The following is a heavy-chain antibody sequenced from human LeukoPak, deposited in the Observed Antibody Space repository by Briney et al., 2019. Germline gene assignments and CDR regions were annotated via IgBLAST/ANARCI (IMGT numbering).Heavy chain of an antibody. J-gene: IGHJ4*02. Sequence: HAGGSLRLSCVASGFTFSSYSMIWARQAPGKGLEWVSYISSSTIYYVDSVKGRFTISRDNAKNSLYLQMNSLRDEDTAVYYCARVGAYDFWSGYHHPFFDYWGQGTLVTVSS. CDR3: ARVGAYDFWSGYHHPFFDY. D-gene: IGHD3-3*01. V-gene: IGHV3-48*02. CDR1: GFTFSSYS. CDR2: ISSSTI.